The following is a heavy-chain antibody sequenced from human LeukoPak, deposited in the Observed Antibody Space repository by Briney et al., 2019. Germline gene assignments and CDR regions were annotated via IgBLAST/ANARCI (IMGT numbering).Heavy chain of an antibody. V-gene: IGHV4-31*03. Sequence: SETLSLTCTVSGGSISSGGYYWSWIRQHPGKGLEWIGYIYYSGSTYYNPSLKSRVTISVDTSKNQFSLKLSSVTAADTAVYYCARLSGGTQWLAPFDYWGQGTLVTVSS. D-gene: IGHD6-19*01. CDR1: GGSISSGGYY. CDR2: IYYSGST. CDR3: ARLSGGTQWLAPFDY. J-gene: IGHJ4*02.